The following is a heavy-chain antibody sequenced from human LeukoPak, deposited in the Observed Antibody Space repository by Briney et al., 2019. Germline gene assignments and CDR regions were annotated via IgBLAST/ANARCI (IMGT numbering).Heavy chain of an antibody. Sequence: AGGSLTLSCAASGFTFSSYSMNWVRQAPGKGLEWVSSISSSSSYIYYADSVKGRFTISRDNAKNSLYLQMNSLRAEDTAVYYCAKDIVVVPAAISDYYYYGMDVWGQGTTVTVSS. V-gene: IGHV3-21*01. CDR3: AKDIVVVPAAISDYYYYGMDV. CDR2: ISSSSSYI. J-gene: IGHJ6*02. CDR1: GFTFSSYS. D-gene: IGHD2-2*02.